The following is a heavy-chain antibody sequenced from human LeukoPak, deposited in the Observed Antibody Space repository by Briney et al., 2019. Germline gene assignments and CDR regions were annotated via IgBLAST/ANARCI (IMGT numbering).Heavy chain of an antibody. CDR3: ARVEGMVRGAHYGMDV. Sequence: SETLSLTCAVSGGSISSGGYSWSWIRQPPGKGLEWIGYIYHSGSTYYNPSLKSRVTISVDRSKNQFSLKLSSVTAADTAVYYCARVEGMVRGAHYGMDVWGQGTTVTVSS. CDR1: GGSISSGGYS. D-gene: IGHD3-10*01. V-gene: IGHV4-30-2*01. J-gene: IGHJ6*02. CDR2: IYHSGST.